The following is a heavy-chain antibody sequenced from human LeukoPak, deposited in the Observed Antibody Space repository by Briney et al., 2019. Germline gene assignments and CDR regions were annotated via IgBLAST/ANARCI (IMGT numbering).Heavy chain of an antibody. J-gene: IGHJ6*03. D-gene: IGHD2-2*01. CDR2: ISPIFGTA. CDR1: GGTFSSYA. Sequence: SVKVSCKASGGTFSSYAISWVRQAPGQGLEWMGGISPIFGTANYAQKFQGRVTITADESTSTAYMELSSLRSEDTAVYYCARCMADCSSTSCYDYYYYMDVWGKGTTVIFSS. V-gene: IGHV1-69*13. CDR3: ARCMADCSSTSCYDYYYYMDV.